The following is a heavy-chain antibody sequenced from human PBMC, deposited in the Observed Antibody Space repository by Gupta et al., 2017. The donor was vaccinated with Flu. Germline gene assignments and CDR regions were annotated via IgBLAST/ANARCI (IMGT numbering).Heavy chain of an antibody. D-gene: IGHD2-15*01. CDR2: MNPYTGDT. J-gene: IGHJ4*02. CDR1: D. Sequence: DINWVRQATGQGLEWMGRMNPYTGDTAYAQKLQGRVTLTRDTSISTAYMELSSLRSEDTAVYYCARGVGYGGTPIDYWGQGTLVTVSS. V-gene: IGHV1-8*01. CDR3: ARGVGYGGTPIDY.